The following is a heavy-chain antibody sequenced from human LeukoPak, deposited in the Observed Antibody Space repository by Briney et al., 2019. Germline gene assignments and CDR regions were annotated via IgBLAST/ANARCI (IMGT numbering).Heavy chain of an antibody. D-gene: IGHD3-10*01. CDR1: AGSFSGYC. CDR3: ARGPGTMVRGVIGPYYGMDV. V-gene: IGHV4-34*01. CDR2: INHSGLT. Sequence: SASLSLTRPVDAGSFSGYCWRWIRQPPGKGLEWNAEINHSGLTNYNPSLKIRFTISVDTSKNQFSLKLSSVTAADTAVYYYARGPGTMVRGVIGPYYGMDVWGQGTTVTVSS. J-gene: IGHJ6*02.